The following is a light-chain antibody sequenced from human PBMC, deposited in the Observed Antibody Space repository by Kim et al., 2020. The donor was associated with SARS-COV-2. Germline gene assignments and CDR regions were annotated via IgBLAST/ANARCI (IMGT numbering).Light chain of an antibody. Sequence: KTVTISCTRSGGSIASSFVQWYQQRPGSAPTTVIFEDKLRASGVPDRFSGSIDTSSNSASLIISGLMTEDEADYYCQSYDNDNPVIFGGGTKLTVL. CDR2: EDK. CDR3: QSYDNDNPVI. CDR1: GGSIASSF. J-gene: IGLJ2*01. V-gene: IGLV6-57*03.